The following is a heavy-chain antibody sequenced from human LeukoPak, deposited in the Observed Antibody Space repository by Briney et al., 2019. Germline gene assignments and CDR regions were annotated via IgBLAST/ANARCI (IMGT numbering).Heavy chain of an antibody. V-gene: IGHV4-34*01. CDR1: GGSFSGYY. CDR2: INHSGST. CDR3: ARTVASFDY. D-gene: IGHD6-19*01. J-gene: IGHJ4*02. Sequence: NPSETLSLTCAVCGGSFSGYYWSWIRQPPGKGLEWIGEINHSGSTNYNPSLKSRVTISVDTSKNQFSLKLSSVTAADTAVYYCARTVASFDYWGQGTLVTVSS.